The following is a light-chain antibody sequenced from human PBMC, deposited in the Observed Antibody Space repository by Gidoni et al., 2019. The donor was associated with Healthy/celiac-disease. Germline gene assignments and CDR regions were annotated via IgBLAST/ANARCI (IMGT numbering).Light chain of an antibody. CDR2: GAS. CDR1: QSVSSN. V-gene: IGKV3-15*01. CDR3: QQYNNWPTWT. J-gene: IGKJ1*01. Sequence: EIVMTQSPATLSVSPGERATLSCRASQSVSSNLAWYQQKPGQVPRLLIYGASTRATGIPARFSGSGSGTEFTLTISSLQSEDFAVYYCQQYNNWPTWTFGQXTKVEIK.